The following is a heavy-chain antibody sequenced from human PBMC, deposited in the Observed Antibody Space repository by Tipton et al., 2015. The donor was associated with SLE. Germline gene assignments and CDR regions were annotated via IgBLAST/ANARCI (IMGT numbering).Heavy chain of an antibody. CDR3: ARDIWGYDAFDI. CDR2: INTDGSGR. CDR1: GFIFYNHW. V-gene: IGHV3-7*01. J-gene: IGHJ3*02. Sequence: GSLRLSCEASGFIFYNHWMSWVRQTPGKGLEWVASINTDGSGRYCVDSVKGRFNISRNNAKNSLYLQMHNLRAEDTAVYKCARDIWGYDAFDIWGQGTMVAVSS. D-gene: IGHD4/OR15-4a*01.